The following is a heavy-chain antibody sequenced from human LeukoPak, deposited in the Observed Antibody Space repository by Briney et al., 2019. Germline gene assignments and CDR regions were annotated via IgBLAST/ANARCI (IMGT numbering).Heavy chain of an antibody. D-gene: IGHD6-19*01. CDR2: ISYDGSNK. CDR1: GLTFSSYA. Sequence: PGGSLRLSCAASGLTFSSYAMHWVRQAPGKGLEWVAVISYDGSNKYYADSVKGRFTISRDSSKNTLYLQMNSLRAEDTAVYYCAGRAVAGFDYWGQGTLVTVSS. J-gene: IGHJ4*02. CDR3: AGRAVAGFDY. V-gene: IGHV3-30*04.